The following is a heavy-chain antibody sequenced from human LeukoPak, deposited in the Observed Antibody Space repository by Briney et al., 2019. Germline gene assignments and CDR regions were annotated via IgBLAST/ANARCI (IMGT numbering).Heavy chain of an antibody. D-gene: IGHD5-24*01. CDR2: FDPEDGET. J-gene: IGHJ4*02. V-gene: IGHV1-24*01. CDR3: ATDPFVMATTQGHY. CDR1: GYTLTELS. Sequence: ASVKVSCKVSGYTLTELSMHWVRQAPGKGLEWMGGFDPEDGETIYAQKFQGRVTMTEDTSTDTAYTELSSLRSEDTAVYYCATDPFVMATTQGHYWGRGTLVTVSS.